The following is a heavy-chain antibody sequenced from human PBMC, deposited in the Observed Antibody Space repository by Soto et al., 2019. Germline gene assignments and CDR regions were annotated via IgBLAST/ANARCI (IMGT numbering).Heavy chain of an antibody. CDR3: ARDVSSVTVRGRFDC. J-gene: IGHJ4*02. V-gene: IGHV4-34*01. D-gene: IGHD4-17*01. CDR1: GGSFSGYY. Sequence: QVQLQQWGAGLLKPSETLSLTCAVYGGSFSGYYWSWIRQPPGKGLEWIGEINHSASTNYNPSLKSRVNISVDTSKSQFALKLSSVTAADTSVYYCARDVSSVTVRGRFDCWGQGTLFTVS. CDR2: INHSAST.